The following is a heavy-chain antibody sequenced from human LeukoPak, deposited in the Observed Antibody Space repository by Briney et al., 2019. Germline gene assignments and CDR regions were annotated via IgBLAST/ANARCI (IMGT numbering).Heavy chain of an antibody. CDR1: GVSISSGRYY. CDR2: IYNSGST. Sequence: SQTLSLTCIVSGVSISSGRYYWSWLRQHPGKGLEWIVYIYNSGSTYYNPSLKSRVTISVDTSKNQFSLELSSVPVADTAIYYCARGGPRYFDPIDFWGQGTLVTVSS. D-gene: IGHD3-9*01. V-gene: IGHV4-31*03. CDR3: ARGGPRYFDPIDF. J-gene: IGHJ4*02.